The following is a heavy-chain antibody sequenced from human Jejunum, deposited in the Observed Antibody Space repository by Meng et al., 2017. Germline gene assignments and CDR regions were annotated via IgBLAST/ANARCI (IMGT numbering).Heavy chain of an antibody. CDR1: GYTFTSYA. D-gene: IGHD5-12*01. J-gene: IGHJ4*02. Sequence: ASVKVSCKASGYTFTSYAMNWVRQAPGHGLEWMGWINTNTGNPTYAQGFTGRFVFSLDTSVSTAYPEISSLKAEDTAVYYCARAFGGSGGRYYFENWGQGALVTVSS. CDR2: INTNTGNP. V-gene: IGHV7-4-1*02. CDR3: ARAFGGSGGRYYFEN.